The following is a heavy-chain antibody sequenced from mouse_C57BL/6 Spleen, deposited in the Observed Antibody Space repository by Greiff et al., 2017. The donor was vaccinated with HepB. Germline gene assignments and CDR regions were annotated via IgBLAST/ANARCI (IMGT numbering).Heavy chain of an antibody. Sequence: VQLQQPGAELVKPGASVKLSCKASGYTFTSYWMQWVKQRPGQGLEWIGEIDPSDSYTNYNQKFKGKATLTVDTSSSTAYMQLSSLTSEDSAVYYCAIRSPYAMDYWGQGTSVTVSS. D-gene: IGHD1-1*01. J-gene: IGHJ4*01. V-gene: IGHV1-50*01. CDR3: AIRSPYAMDY. CDR2: IDPSDSYT. CDR1: GYTFTSYW.